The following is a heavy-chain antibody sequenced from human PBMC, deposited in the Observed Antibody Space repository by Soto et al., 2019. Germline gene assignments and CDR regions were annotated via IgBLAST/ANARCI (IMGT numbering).Heavy chain of an antibody. CDR2: ISGSGGST. D-gene: IGHD3-10*01. CDR1: GFTFSSYA. CDR3: AKDLTYGSGSYYFDY. V-gene: IGHV3-23*01. J-gene: IGHJ4*02. Sequence: GGSLRLSCAASGFTFSSYAMSWVRQAPGKGLEWVSAISGSGGSTYYADSVKGRFTISRDNSKNTLYLQMNSLRAEDMAVYYCAKDLTYGSGSYYFDYWGQGTLVTVSS.